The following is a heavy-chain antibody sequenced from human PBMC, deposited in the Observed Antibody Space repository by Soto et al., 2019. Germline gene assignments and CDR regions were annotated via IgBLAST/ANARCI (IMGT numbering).Heavy chain of an antibody. CDR2: ISGSGDRT. V-gene: IGHV3-23*01. CDR3: VKDDGGYPSTAPH. CDR1: GITISNYP. J-gene: IGHJ1*01. Sequence: EVQLLESGGGLVQPGGSLRLSCAASGITISNYPMSWVRQAPGKGLDWVSGISGSGDRTYYAESAKGRFTISKDISKNSLSLQLDNLGVEDPAVYFCVKDDGGYPSTAPHWGQGTLVTVSS. D-gene: IGHD3-22*01.